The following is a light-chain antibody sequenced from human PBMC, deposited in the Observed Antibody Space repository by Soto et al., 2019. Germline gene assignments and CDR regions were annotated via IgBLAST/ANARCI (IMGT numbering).Light chain of an antibody. CDR1: SSDVGRYKY. Sequence: QSVLTQPRSVSGSPGQSVTISCTGTSSDVGRYKYVSWYQQHPGKAPKLMIYDVSKRPSGVPDRFSGSKSGNTASLTISGLQAEDEADYYCCSYAGTYTLEVFGGGTKLTVL. J-gene: IGLJ2*01. CDR3: CSYAGTYTLEV. CDR2: DVS. V-gene: IGLV2-11*01.